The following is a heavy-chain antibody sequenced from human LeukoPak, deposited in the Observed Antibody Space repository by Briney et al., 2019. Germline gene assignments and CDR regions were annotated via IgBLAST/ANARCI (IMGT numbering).Heavy chain of an antibody. CDR1: VFTFSSYA. Sequence: AGSLRLSCAASVFTFSSYAMSWVRQPPGKGLEWVSAISGGGGSTYYAASVKGRFTSSRDNSKNTLYLQMNSLRAEDTAVYYCAKDGTGSWPLDFYYWGQGTLVTVSS. CDR3: AKDGTGSWPLDFYY. D-gene: IGHD6-13*01. CDR2: ISGGGGST. J-gene: IGHJ4*02. V-gene: IGHV3-23*01.